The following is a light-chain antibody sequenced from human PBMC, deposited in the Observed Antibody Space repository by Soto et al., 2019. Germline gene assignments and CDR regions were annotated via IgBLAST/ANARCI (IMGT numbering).Light chain of an antibody. CDR1: QGISNF. CDR3: QQYNNWPRT. CDR2: GAS. Sequence: DIQMTQSPSAMSASVGDRVTITCRASQGISNFLAWFQQKPGKVPKRLIYGASNLQSGVPSRFSGSGSGTEFTLTISSLQSEDFAVYYCQQYNNWPRTFGQGTKVDIK. V-gene: IGKV1-17*03. J-gene: IGKJ1*01.